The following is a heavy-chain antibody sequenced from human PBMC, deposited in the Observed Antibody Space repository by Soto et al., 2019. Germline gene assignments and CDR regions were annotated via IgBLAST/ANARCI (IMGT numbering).Heavy chain of an antibody. CDR1: GDSITRSNFY. D-gene: IGHD1-1*01. J-gene: IGHJ5*02. CDR3: ARHKTTTLTVFSAFDP. V-gene: IGHV4-39*02. Sequence: SETLSLTCTVSGDSITRSNFYWGWIRQPPGKGLEWLGSIFYSGSTFYNPALKSRVTFSVDTSKNHFSLKLSSVTAADTAVYYCARHKTTTLTVFSAFDPWGQGTRVTVSS. CDR2: IFYSGST.